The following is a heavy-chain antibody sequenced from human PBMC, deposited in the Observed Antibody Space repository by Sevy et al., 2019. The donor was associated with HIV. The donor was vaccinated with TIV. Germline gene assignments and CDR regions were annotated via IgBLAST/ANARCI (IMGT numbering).Heavy chain of an antibody. D-gene: IGHD3-16*02. CDR2: ISYDGSNK. Sequence: GGSLRLSCAASGFTFSSYAMHWVRQAPGKGLEWVAVISYDGSNKYYADSVKGRFTISRDNSKNTLYLQMNSLRAEDTAVYYCAGDGPGVVWGSYRFHYFDYWGQGTLVTVSS. J-gene: IGHJ4*02. CDR1: GFTFSSYA. CDR3: AGDGPGVVWGSYRFHYFDY. V-gene: IGHV3-30-3*01.